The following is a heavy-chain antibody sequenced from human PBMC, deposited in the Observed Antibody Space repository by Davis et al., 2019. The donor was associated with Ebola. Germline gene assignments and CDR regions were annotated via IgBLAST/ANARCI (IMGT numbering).Heavy chain of an antibody. CDR1: GYTFNTYG. D-gene: IGHD6-13*01. CDR2: INTYTGDT. Sequence: AASVKVSCKTSGYTFNTYGIAWMRQAPGQGLEWMGWINTYTGDTDYAQKLQGRVTVTIDPSTGTVYMELRSLISDDTAVYYCARDRRAAGPSFDFWGQGTLVTVSS. J-gene: IGHJ4*02. V-gene: IGHV1-18*01. CDR3: ARDRRAAGPSFDF.